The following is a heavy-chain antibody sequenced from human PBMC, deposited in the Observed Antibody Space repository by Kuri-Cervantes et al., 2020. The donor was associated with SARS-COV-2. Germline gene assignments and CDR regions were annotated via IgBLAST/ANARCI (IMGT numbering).Heavy chain of an antibody. J-gene: IGHJ5*02. Sequence: GESLKISCAASGFDFGFRVMSWVRQAPGRGLEWVSSISGGGGDTFFADSVKGRFTISRDNYRRTLYLQMSALRPEDTAMYYCATTRASAGASGAPNWFDTWGQGTLVTVSS. V-gene: IGHV3-23*01. D-gene: IGHD4/OR15-4a*01. CDR2: ISGGGGDT. CDR3: ATTRASAGASGAPNWFDT. CDR1: GFDFGFRV.